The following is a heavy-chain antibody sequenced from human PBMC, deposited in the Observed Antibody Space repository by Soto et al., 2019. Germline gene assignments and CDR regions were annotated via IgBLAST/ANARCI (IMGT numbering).Heavy chain of an antibody. CDR2: INPNSGGT. Sequence: ASVKVSCKASGYTFTGYYMHWVRQAPGQGLEWMGWINPNSGGTNYAQKFQGWVTMTRVTSISTAYMELSRLRSDDTAVYYCARAKSVASRVLHYYYGMDVWGQGTTVTVSS. CDR1: GYTFTGYY. V-gene: IGHV1-2*04. CDR3: ARAKSVASRVLHYYYGMDV. D-gene: IGHD6-19*01. J-gene: IGHJ6*02.